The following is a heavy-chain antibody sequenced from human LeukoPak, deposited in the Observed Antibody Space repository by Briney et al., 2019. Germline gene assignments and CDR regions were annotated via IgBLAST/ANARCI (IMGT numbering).Heavy chain of an antibody. V-gene: IGHV3-11*01. Sequence: GGSLRLSCAVSGFTFSDYYMSWIRQAPGKGLEWVSYISSGGSTISHADSVKGRFTISRDNAENSLYLQMNSLRAEDTALYYCAKDSSGWYTQSTFDYWGQGTLVTVSS. J-gene: IGHJ4*02. CDR2: ISSGGSTI. D-gene: IGHD6-19*01. CDR1: GFTFSDYY. CDR3: AKDSSGWYTQSTFDY.